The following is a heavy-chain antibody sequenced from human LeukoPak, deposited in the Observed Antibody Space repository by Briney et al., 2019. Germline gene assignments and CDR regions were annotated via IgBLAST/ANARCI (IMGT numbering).Heavy chain of an antibody. CDR2: INADDGNT. J-gene: IGHJ4*02. V-gene: IGHV1-3*01. CDR1: GYTFTTYA. CDR3: ARGGVLLGYYFDY. Sequence: ASVKVSCKTSGYTFTTYAIHWVRQAPGQRLEWMGLINADDGNTRYSQRFQGRVTITRDTSANTAYMELSSLRSEDTAVYYCARGGVLLGYYFDYWGQGTLVTVSS. D-gene: IGHD3-10*01.